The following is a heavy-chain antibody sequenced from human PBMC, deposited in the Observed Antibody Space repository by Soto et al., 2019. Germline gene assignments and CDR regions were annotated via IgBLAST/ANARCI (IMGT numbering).Heavy chain of an antibody. D-gene: IGHD1-1*01. Sequence: GESLKISCKGSGYRFTSYWIGWVRQMPGKGLGWMGTIYPGDSDTRYSPSFQGQVTISADKSTTTAYLQWSGLKASDTAMYYCARRYNAYYFDYWGQGISVTVSS. CDR2: IYPGDSDT. CDR1: GYRFTSYW. J-gene: IGHJ4*02. CDR3: ARRYNAYYFDY. V-gene: IGHV5-51*01.